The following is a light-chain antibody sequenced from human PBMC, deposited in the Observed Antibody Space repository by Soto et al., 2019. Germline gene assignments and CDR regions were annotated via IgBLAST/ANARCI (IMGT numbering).Light chain of an antibody. CDR2: EDS. CDR1: SSDVGSYNL. Sequence: QSALTQPASVSGSPGQSITISCTGTSSDVGSYNLVSWYQQHPGKVPKLIIYEDSKRPSRVSNRFSGSKSGNTASLTISGLQAEDEADYYCCSYGGNRGVFGGGTKVTVL. CDR3: CSYGGNRGV. J-gene: IGLJ3*02. V-gene: IGLV2-23*01.